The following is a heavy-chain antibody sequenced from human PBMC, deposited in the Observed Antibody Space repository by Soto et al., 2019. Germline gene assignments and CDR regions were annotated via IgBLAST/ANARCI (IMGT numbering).Heavy chain of an antibody. CDR3: PRAGQANVYCSGGSCYKNWFDP. J-gene: IGHJ5*02. D-gene: IGHD2-15*01. Sequence: QVQLVQSGAEVKKPGASVKVSCKASGYTCTSYGISWVRQAPGQGLEWMGWISAYNGNTNYAQKLQGRVTMITDTSTSTAYMELRSLRSDDTAVYYCPRAGQANVYCSGGSCYKNWFDPWGQGTLVTVSS. CDR2: ISAYNGNT. V-gene: IGHV1-18*01. CDR1: GYTCTSYG.